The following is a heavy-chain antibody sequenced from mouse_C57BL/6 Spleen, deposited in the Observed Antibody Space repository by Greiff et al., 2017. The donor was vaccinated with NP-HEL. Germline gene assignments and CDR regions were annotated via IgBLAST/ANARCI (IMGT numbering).Heavy chain of an antibody. V-gene: IGHV1-5*01. Sequence: EVQLQQSGTVLARPGASVKMSCKTSGYTFTSYWMHWVKQRPGQGLEWIGAIYPGNSDTSYNQKFKGKAKLTAVTAASTAYMELSSLTNEDSAVDYCTRSGYYDPVYAMDYWGQGTSVTVSS. CDR1: GYTFTSYW. CDR2: IYPGNSDT. J-gene: IGHJ4*01. CDR3: TRSGYYDPVYAMDY. D-gene: IGHD2-4*01.